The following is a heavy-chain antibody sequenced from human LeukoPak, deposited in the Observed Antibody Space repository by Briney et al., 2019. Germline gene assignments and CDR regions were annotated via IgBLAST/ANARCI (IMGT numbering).Heavy chain of an antibody. Sequence: GGSLRLSCAASGFTFSSYWMSWVRQAPGKGLEWVSAISGSGGSTYYGDSVKGRLTISRDSSKNTLYLQMNSLRAEDTAVYYCAKAYSSGWYPGTYYFDYWGQGTLVTVSS. V-gene: IGHV3-23*01. CDR2: ISGSGGST. CDR1: GFTFSSYW. D-gene: IGHD6-19*01. CDR3: AKAYSSGWYPGTYYFDY. J-gene: IGHJ4*02.